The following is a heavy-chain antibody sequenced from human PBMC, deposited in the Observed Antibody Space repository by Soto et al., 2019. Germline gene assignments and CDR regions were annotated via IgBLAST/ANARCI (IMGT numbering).Heavy chain of an antibody. V-gene: IGHV3-66*01. CDR2: IYSGGST. CDR1: GFTVSSNY. CDR3: ARVPEAEEYGEIFDY. Sequence: EVQLVESGGGLVQPGGSLRLSCAASGFTVSSNYMSWVRQAPVKGLEWVSVIYSGGSTYYADSVKGRFTISRDNSKNTLYLQMNSLRAEDTAVYYCARVPEAEEYGEIFDYWGQGTLVTVSS. J-gene: IGHJ4*02. D-gene: IGHD4-17*01.